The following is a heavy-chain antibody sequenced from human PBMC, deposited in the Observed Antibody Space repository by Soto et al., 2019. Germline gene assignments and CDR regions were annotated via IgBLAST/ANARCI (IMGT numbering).Heavy chain of an antibody. CDR3: ASGDPKTELRYFDWTPFGVGY. V-gene: IGHV3-21*01. D-gene: IGHD3-9*01. J-gene: IGHJ4*02. Sequence: GGSLRLSCAASGFTFSSYSMNWVRQAPGKGLEWVSSISSSSSYIYYADSVKGRFTISRDNAKNSLYLQMNSLRAEDTAVYYCASGDPKTELRYFDWTPFGVGYWGQGTLVTVSS. CDR1: GFTFSSYS. CDR2: ISSSSSYI.